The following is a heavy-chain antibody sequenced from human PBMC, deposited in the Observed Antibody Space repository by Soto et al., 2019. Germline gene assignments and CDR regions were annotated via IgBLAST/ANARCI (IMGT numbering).Heavy chain of an antibody. D-gene: IGHD3-10*01. CDR1: GFTFSPSS. J-gene: IGHJ4*02. V-gene: IGHV3-21*01. CDR2: ICPISSYK. CDR3: ARVSGRLERHSDLDY. Sequence: EVQLVESGGGLVKPGGALSPPCVAPGFTFSPSSMNWVRQAPGKELEWCSPICPISSYKYYADTLRGGFTISRDNARNSLYLQMNSLRADDTAVYFCARVSGRLERHSDLDYCGQGTLVTVSS.